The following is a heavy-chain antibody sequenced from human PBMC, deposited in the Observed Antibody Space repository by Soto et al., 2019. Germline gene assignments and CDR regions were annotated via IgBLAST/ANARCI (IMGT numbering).Heavy chain of an antibody. Sequence: QVQLVESGGGVVQPGRSLRLSCAASGFTFSNYAMHWVRQAPGKGLEWVAFISYDGSNKYYADSVKGRFTISRDNSKSTMYLQMNSLRPEDTAVYYCARSNVGLEVVIRTLDYWGQGTLVTVSS. CDR1: GFTFSNYA. V-gene: IGHV3-30-3*01. CDR3: ARSNVGLEVVIRTLDY. J-gene: IGHJ4*02. CDR2: ISYDGSNK. D-gene: IGHD3-22*01.